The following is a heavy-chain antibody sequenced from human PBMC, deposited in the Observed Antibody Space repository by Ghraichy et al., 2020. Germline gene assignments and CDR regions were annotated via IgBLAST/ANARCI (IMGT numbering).Heavy chain of an antibody. V-gene: IGHV3-23*01. CDR2: ISGSNGDT. J-gene: IGHJ4*02. CDR3: AKNGGGSWYEYFDY. CDR1: GFTFSNYA. D-gene: IGHD6-13*01. Sequence: GGSLRLSCAASGFTFSNYAMSWVRQAPGKGLEWVSTISGSNGDTYYADSVKGRLTISRDNSKNTLYLQMNSLRAEDTAVYYCAKNGGGSWYEYFDYWGQGTLVTVSS.